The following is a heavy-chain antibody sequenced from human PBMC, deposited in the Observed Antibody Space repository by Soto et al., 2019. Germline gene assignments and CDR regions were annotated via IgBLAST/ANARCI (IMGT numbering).Heavy chain of an antibody. CDR2: IYHSGST. CDR1: GGSISSGGYS. D-gene: IGHD6-13*01. J-gene: IGHJ4*02. V-gene: IGHV4-30-2*01. Sequence: SETLSLTCAVSGGSISSGGYSWSWIRQPPGKGLEWIGYIYHSGSTYYNPSLKSRVTISVDRSKNQFSLKLSSVTAADTAVYYCARHPTGGQQLVEPNFDSWGQGTMVTVSS. CDR3: ARHPTGGQQLVEPNFDS.